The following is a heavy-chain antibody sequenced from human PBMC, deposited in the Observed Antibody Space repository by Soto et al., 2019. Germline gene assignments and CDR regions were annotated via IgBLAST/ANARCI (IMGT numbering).Heavy chain of an antibody. CDR1: GYRFTSYW. Sequence: PGEPQKISSKGSGYRFTSYWIGRVRQMHGKGLEWMGIIYPGDSDTRYSPSFQGQVTMTRDTPSSTLYMELSRLRSDDTAVYYCAIRGTYNYGPYYYFGMDVWGQGTTVTVPS. D-gene: IGHD5-18*01. CDR2: IYPGDSDT. CDR3: AIRGTYNYGPYYYFGMDV. V-gene: IGHV5-51*01. J-gene: IGHJ6*02.